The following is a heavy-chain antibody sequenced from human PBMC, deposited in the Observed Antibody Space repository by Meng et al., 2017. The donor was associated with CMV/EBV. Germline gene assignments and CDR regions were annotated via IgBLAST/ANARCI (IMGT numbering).Heavy chain of an antibody. CDR3: ARADGRGGY. V-gene: IGHV1-46*01. CDR1: GYTFTSYD. CDR2: INPSGGST. Sequence: ASVKVSCKASGYTFTSYDINWVRQAPGQGLEWMGIINPSGGSTSYAQKFQGRVTMTRDTSTSTVYMELSSLRSEDTAVYYCARADGRGGYWGQGTLVTVSS. D-gene: IGHD1-14*01. J-gene: IGHJ4*02.